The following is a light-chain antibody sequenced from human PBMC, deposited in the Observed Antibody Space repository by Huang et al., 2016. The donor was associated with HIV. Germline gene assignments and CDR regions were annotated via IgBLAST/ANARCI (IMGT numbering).Light chain of an antibody. CDR2: EAS. CDR3: QQFNNWPPA. J-gene: IGKJ4*01. V-gene: IGKV3-15*01. Sequence: ETLMTQFPATLSVSPGERATLSCRASQNVRNNLTWYPQKPGQAPRLLFYEASSRATGVPGRFSASGSGIDFTLTISSLQSEDFAVYYCQQFNNWPPAFGGGTTVEIK. CDR1: QNVRNN.